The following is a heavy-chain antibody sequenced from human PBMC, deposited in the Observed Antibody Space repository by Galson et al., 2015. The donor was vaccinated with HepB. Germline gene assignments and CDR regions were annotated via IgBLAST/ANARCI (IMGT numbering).Heavy chain of an antibody. CDR3: ARDQGITMVRGVRYYYGMDV. Sequence: SLRLSCAASGFTVSSNYMSWVRQAPGEGLEWVSVIYSGGSTYYADSVKGRFTISRHNSKNTLYLQMNSLRAEDTAVYYCARDQGITMVRGVRYYYGMDVWGQGTTVTVSS. CDR1: GFTVSSNY. D-gene: IGHD3-10*01. CDR2: IYSGGST. J-gene: IGHJ6*02. V-gene: IGHV3-53*04.